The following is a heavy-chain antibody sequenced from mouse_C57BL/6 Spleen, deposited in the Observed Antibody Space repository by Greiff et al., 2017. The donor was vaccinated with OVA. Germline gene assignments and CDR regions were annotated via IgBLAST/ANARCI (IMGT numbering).Heavy chain of an antibody. J-gene: IGHJ4*01. Sequence: QVQLKQSGAELVKPGASVKLSCKASGYTFTEYTIHWVKQRSGQGLEWIGWFYPGSGSIKYNEKFKDKATLTADKSSSTVYMELSRLTSEDSAVYFCARHEEALGYGSLYAMDYWGQGTSVTVSS. D-gene: IGHD1-1*01. CDR2: FYPGSGSI. CDR3: ARHEEALGYGSLYAMDY. V-gene: IGHV1-62-2*01. CDR1: GYTFTEYT.